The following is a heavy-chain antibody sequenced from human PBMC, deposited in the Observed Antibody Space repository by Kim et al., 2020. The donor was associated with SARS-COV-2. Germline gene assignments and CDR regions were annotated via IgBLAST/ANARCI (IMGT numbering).Heavy chain of an antibody. CDR2: INPNSGGT. J-gene: IGHJ6*02. Sequence: ASVKVSCKASGYTFTGYYMHWVRQAPGQGLEWMGWINPNSGGTNYAQKFQGRVTMTRDTSISTAYMELSRLRSDDTAVYYCARDRRLLWFGGGVDVWGQGTTVTVSS. CDR3: ARDRRLLWFGGGVDV. V-gene: IGHV1-2*02. CDR1: GYTFTGYY. D-gene: IGHD3-10*01.